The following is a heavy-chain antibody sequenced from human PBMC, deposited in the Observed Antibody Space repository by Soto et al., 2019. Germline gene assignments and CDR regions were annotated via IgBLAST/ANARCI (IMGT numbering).Heavy chain of an antibody. J-gene: IGHJ6*02. CDR3: ARGWGYFDSSGFPYLYAMDV. CDR2: IKEDGSEK. D-gene: IGHD3-22*01. CDR1: GFTFSTYW. Sequence: GGSLRLSCAASGFTFSTYWMSWVRQAPGKGLEWVANIKEDGSEKYYVDSVEGRFTISRDTAKNSLYLQMTSLRAEDTALYYCARGWGYFDSSGFPYLYAMDVWGQGTTVTVSS. V-gene: IGHV3-7*01.